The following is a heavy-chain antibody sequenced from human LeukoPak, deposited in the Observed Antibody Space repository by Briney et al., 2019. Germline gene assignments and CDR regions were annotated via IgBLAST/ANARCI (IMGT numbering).Heavy chain of an antibody. V-gene: IGHV3-23*01. D-gene: IGHD4-17*01. CDR2: ISGSGGST. J-gene: IGHJ4*02. Sequence: GGSLRLSCAASGFTFSIYAMSWVRQAPGKGLEWVSAISGSGGSTYYADSVKGRFTISRDDSKNTLYLQMNSLRAEDTAVYYCANGYDYGDPHDYWGQGTLVTVSS. CDR1: GFTFSIYA. CDR3: ANGYDYGDPHDY.